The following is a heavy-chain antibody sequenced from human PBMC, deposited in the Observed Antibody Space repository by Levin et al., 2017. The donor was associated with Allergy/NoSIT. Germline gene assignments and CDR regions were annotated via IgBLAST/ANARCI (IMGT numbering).Heavy chain of an antibody. CDR3: ARGRKYYGSGSYFDY. CDR1: GGTFSSYA. V-gene: IGHV1-69*13. D-gene: IGHD3-10*01. Sequence: GASVKVSCKASGGTFSSYAISWVRQAPGQGLEWMGGIIPIFGTANYAQKFQGRVTITADESTSTAYMELSSLRSEDTAVYYCARGRKYYGSGSYFDYWGQGTLVTVSS. CDR2: IIPIFGTA. J-gene: IGHJ4*02.